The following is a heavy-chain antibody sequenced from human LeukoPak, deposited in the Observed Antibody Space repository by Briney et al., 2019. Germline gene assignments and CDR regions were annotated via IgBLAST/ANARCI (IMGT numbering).Heavy chain of an antibody. CDR1: GYTFTSYW. Sequence: GESLKISCKGFGYTFTSYWIGWVRQMPGKGLEWMGIIYPGDSDTRYSPSFQGQVIISADKSISTAYLQWSSLKASDTAMYYCARHPHTIVGTTPYFDYCGQGTLVTVSS. CDR2: IYPGDSDT. CDR3: ARHPHTIVGTTPYFDY. D-gene: IGHD1-26*01. J-gene: IGHJ4*02. V-gene: IGHV5-51*01.